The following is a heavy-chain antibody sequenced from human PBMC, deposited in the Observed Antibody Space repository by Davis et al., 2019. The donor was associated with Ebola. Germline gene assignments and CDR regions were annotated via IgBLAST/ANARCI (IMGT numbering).Heavy chain of an antibody. Sequence: GESLKISCAASGFTFSSYWMAWVRQAPGKGLEWLANIRRDGNDRYYVDSVKGRFTISRDNAQDSLYLQMNSLRAEDTAVYYCARAGYSSGYDYWGQGTLVTVSS. V-gene: IGHV3-7*03. CDR1: GFTFSSYW. CDR2: IRRDGNDR. CDR3: ARAGYSSGYDY. J-gene: IGHJ4*02. D-gene: IGHD6-19*01.